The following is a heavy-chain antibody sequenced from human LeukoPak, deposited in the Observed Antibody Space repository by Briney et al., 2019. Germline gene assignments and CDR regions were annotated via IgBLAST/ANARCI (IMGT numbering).Heavy chain of an antibody. V-gene: IGHV3-30-3*01. CDR3: ARDGSGSYYTSLHDY. Sequence: GGSLRLSCAASGFTFSDYYMSWIRQAPGKGLEWVAVISYDGSNKYYADSVKGRFTISRDNSKNTLYLQMNSLRAEDTAVYYCARDGSGSYYTSLHDYWGQGTLVTVSS. CDR1: GFTFSDYY. D-gene: IGHD3-10*01. J-gene: IGHJ4*02. CDR2: ISYDGSNK.